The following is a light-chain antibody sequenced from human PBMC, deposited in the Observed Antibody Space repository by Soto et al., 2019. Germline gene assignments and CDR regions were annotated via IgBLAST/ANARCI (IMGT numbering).Light chain of an antibody. V-gene: IGLV2-14*02. CDR3: SSDIGSSTLV. J-gene: IGLJ2*01. CDR1: SSDVVNDLL. CDR2: EGT. Sequence: QSVLTQPASVSGSPGQSITISCTGTSSDVVNDLLVSWYQQQPGKAPKLMIYEGTKRPAGVSDRFSGSKSGNTASLTISGLQAEDEADYYCSSDIGSSTLVFGGGTQLTVL.